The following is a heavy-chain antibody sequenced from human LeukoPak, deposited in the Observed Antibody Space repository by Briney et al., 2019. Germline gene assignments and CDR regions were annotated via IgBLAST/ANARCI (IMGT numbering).Heavy chain of an antibody. Sequence: GSVKVSCKASGYTFTGYYMHWVRQAPGQGLEWMGRINPNSGGTNYAQKFQGRVTMTRDTSISTAYMELSRLRSDDTAVYYCASLSAPFGSGSYYLDYWGQGTLVTVSS. D-gene: IGHD3-10*01. J-gene: IGHJ4*02. V-gene: IGHV1-2*06. CDR2: INPNSGGT. CDR1: GYTFTGYY. CDR3: ASLSAPFGSGSYYLDY.